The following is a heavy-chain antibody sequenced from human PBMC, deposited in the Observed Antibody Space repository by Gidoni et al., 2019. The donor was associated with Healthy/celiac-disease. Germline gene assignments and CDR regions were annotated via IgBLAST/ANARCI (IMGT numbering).Heavy chain of an antibody. CDR2: ISGSGGST. CDR1: GLPFSSYA. J-gene: IGHJ4*02. CDR3: AKLCSSTSCYHDY. D-gene: IGHD2-2*01. Sequence: EVQLLEPWGGLVQPGGSLRPSCAASGLPFSSYAMSWVRQAPGKGLEWVSAISGSGGSTYYADSVKGLFTISRDNSKNTLYLQMNSLRAEDTAVYYCAKLCSSTSCYHDYWGQGTLVTVSS. V-gene: IGHV3-23*01.